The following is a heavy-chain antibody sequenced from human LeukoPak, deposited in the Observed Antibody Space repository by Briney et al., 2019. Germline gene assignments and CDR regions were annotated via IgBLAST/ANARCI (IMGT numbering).Heavy chain of an antibody. Sequence: GESLKISCKGSGYSFTSYWIGWVRQVPGKGLEWMGIIYPGDSDTRYSPSFQGQVTISADKSISTAYLQWSSLKASDTAMYYCARRGRCGGDCYANWFDPWGQGTLVTVSS. V-gene: IGHV5-51*01. CDR1: GYSFTSYW. CDR3: ARRGRCGGDCYANWFDP. J-gene: IGHJ5*02. D-gene: IGHD2-21*02. CDR2: IYPGDSDT.